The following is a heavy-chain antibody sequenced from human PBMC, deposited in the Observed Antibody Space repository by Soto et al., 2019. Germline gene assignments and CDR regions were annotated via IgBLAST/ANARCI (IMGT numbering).Heavy chain of an antibody. CDR1: GDSVSSNSAA. CDR3: GRYVSDGRSSWPLSAFDI. J-gene: IGHJ3*02. D-gene: IGHD6-13*01. CDR2: TYYRSKWYN. V-gene: IGHV6-1*01. Sequence: PSQTLSLTCAISGDSVSSNSAAWNWIRQSPSRGLEWLGRTYYRSKWYNDYAVSVKSRITINPDTSKNQFSLQLNSVTPEDTAVYYCGRYVSDGRSSWPLSAFDIWGQGTTVTASS.